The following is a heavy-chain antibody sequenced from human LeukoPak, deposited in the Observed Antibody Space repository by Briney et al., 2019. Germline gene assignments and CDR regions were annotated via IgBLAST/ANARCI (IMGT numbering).Heavy chain of an antibody. V-gene: IGHV4-61*03. J-gene: IGHJ4*02. CDR3: ARDRMQQRNFDY. Sequence: SETLSLTCTVSGDSVSSGGYYWSWIRQPPEKGLEWIGYIYYNGNTNYNPSLKTRVTISVDTSKNHLSLKLSSVTAADTAVYYCARDRMQQRNFDYWGQGTLVTVSS. CDR1: GDSVSSGGYY. D-gene: IGHD6-13*01. CDR2: IYYNGNT.